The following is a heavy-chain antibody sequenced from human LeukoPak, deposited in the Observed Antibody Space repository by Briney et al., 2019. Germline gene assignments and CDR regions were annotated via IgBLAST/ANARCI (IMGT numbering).Heavy chain of an antibody. Sequence: GGSLRLSCAASGFTFSDYYMSWVRQAPGKGLEWVSVIYSGGSTYYADSVKGRFTISRDNSKNTLYLQMNSLRAEDTAVYYCARGPYGDYRMYFDYWGQGTLVTVSS. D-gene: IGHD4-17*01. CDR2: IYSGGST. CDR1: GFTFSDYY. CDR3: ARGPYGDYRMYFDY. J-gene: IGHJ4*02. V-gene: IGHV3-53*01.